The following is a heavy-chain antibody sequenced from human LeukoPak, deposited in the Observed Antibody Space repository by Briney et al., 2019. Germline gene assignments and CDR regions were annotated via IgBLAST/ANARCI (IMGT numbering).Heavy chain of an antibody. CDR1: GGSISSYY. Sequence: SETLSLTCTVSGGSISSYYWGWIRQPPGKGLEWIGSIYYSGSPYYNPSLKSRVTISVDTSKKQFSLKLSSVTAADTAVYYCARHVGFITMVRGVINNNWFDPWGQGTLVTVSS. CDR2: IYYSGSP. V-gene: IGHV4-39*01. D-gene: IGHD3-10*01. J-gene: IGHJ5*02. CDR3: ARHVGFITMVRGVINNNWFDP.